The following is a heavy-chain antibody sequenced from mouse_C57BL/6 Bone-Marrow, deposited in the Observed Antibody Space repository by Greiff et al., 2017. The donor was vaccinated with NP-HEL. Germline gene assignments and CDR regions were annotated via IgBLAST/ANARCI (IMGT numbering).Heavy chain of an antibody. J-gene: IGHJ3*01. CDR3: ARENDYDGGPWFAY. V-gene: IGHV1-47*01. CDR2: FHPYNDDT. Sequence: VKLMESRAELVKPGASVKMSCKASGYTFTTYPIEWMKQNHGKSLEWIGNFHPYNDDTKYNEKFKGKATLTVEKSSSTVYLELSRLTSDDSAVYYCARENDYDGGPWFAYWGQGTLVTVSA. CDR1: GYTFTTYP. D-gene: IGHD2-4*01.